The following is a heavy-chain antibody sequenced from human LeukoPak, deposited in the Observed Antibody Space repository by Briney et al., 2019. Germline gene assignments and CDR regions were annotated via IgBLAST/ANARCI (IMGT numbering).Heavy chain of an antibody. CDR3: ARGITMVRGKRYYFDY. V-gene: IGHV1-8*01. Sequence: ASVKVSCKASGGTFTSYDINWVRQATGQGLEWMGWMNPNSGNTGHAQKLQGRVTMTRNTSISTAYMELSSLRSEDTAVYYCARGITMVRGKRYYFDYWGQGTLVTVSS. CDR2: MNPNSGNT. D-gene: IGHD3-10*01. J-gene: IGHJ4*02. CDR1: GGTFTSYD.